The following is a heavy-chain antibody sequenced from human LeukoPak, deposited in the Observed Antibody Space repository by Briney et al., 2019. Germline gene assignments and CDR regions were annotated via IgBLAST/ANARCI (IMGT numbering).Heavy chain of an antibody. CDR3: ARHPTAMVLFDY. V-gene: IGHV5-51*01. CDR1: GYSFTTYW. Sequence: NPGESLKIYCKGSGYSFTTYWIAWVRQMPGKGLEWMGIIYPGDSDTRYSPSFQGQVTISADKSISTAYLQWSSLKASDTAMYYCARHPTAMVLFDYWGQGTLVTVSS. J-gene: IGHJ4*02. D-gene: IGHD5-18*01. CDR2: IYPGDSDT.